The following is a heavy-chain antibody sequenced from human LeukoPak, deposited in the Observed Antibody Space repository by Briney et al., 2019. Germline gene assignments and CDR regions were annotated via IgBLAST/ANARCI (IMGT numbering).Heavy chain of an antibody. V-gene: IGHV3-23*01. Sequence: GGSLRLSCAASGLSLRAYDLIWVRQAPGQGLDWVSSINGGGDIMMYEGSVKGRSTMSRDNSKNTFYLQMNSLSVEHTSVYYCAMRDRGYGLDIWGQGTMVTVSS. CDR3: AMRDRGYGLDI. D-gene: IGHD3-10*01. J-gene: IGHJ3*02. CDR2: INGGGDIM. CDR1: GLSLRAYD.